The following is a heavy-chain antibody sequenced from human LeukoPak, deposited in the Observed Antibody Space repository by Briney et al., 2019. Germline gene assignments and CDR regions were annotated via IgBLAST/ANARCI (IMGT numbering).Heavy chain of an antibody. J-gene: IGHJ4*02. CDR3: GRDLGGLGSYYYE. CDR2: IYHTGTT. D-gene: IGHD3-10*01. CDR1: GYSISSGYY. Sequence: SETLSLTCAVSGYSISSGYYWGWLRQPPGKGLEWIASIYHTGTTYYNPSLKSRVTISLDTSKNQFSLKLSSVTAADTAVYYCGRDLGGLGSYYYEWGQGTLVTVSS. V-gene: IGHV4-38-2*02.